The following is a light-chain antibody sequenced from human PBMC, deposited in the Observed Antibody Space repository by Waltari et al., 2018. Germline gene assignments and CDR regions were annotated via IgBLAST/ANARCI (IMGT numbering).Light chain of an antibody. J-gene: IGLJ3*02. CDR1: SSDVGGFND. Sequence: QSALTQPPSASGSPGQSVTISCTGTSSDVGGFNDVSWYQQNPGKVPKLMIYEVTKLPSGVPDRFSGSKSGNPASLTVSGLQTEDEADYYCSSYAGGSWVFGGGTKLTVL. V-gene: IGLV2-8*01. CDR2: EVT. CDR3: SSYAGGSWV.